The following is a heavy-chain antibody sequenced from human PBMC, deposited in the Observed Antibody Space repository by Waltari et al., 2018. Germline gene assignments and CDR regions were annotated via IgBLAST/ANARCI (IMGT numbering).Heavy chain of an antibody. Sequence: QVQLVQSGAEAMKPGASMNITCQTSGYSFSSYAIHVVRKAQRKRLGWGGWINPASGNTKYSKKLEGGVTITSDTSADTVYMELTSLTSEDTAVFYCARDEISAAGSLYYYYGLDVWGQGTLVTVSS. J-gene: IGHJ6*02. CDR3: ARDEISAAGSLYYYYGLDV. V-gene: IGHV1-3*01. CDR2: INPASGNT. D-gene: IGHD6-13*01. CDR1: GYSFSSYA.